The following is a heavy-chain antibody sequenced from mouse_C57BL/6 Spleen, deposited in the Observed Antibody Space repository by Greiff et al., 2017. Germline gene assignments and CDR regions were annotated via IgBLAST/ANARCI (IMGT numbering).Heavy chain of an antibody. Sequence: VQLQQSGPELVKPGDSVKISCKASGYSFTGYFMNWVMQSNGTSLEWIGRINPYNGDTFYNQKFKGKATLTVEKSSSTAHMELRSLTSEDAAVYYCASYYSYAMDYWGQGTSVTVSS. J-gene: IGHJ4*01. CDR1: GYSFTGYF. CDR3: ASYYSYAMDY. D-gene: IGHD2-1*01. CDR2: INPYNGDT. V-gene: IGHV1-20*01.